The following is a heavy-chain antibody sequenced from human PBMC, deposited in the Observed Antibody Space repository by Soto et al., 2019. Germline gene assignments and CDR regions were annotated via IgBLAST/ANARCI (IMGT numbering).Heavy chain of an antibody. CDR2: ISSSSSTI. CDR1: GFTFSSYS. Sequence: VRLSCAASGFTFSSYSMNWVRQAPGKGLEWVSYISSSSSTIYYADSVKGRFTISRDNAKNSLYLQMNSLRDEDTAVYYCARGSYSNYGRYYYGMDVWGQGTTVTVSS. CDR3: ARGSYSNYGRYYYGMDV. J-gene: IGHJ6*02. V-gene: IGHV3-48*02. D-gene: IGHD4-4*01.